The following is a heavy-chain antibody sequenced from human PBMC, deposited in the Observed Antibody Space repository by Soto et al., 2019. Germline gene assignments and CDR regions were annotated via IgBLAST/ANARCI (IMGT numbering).Heavy chain of an antibody. J-gene: IGHJ6*02. V-gene: IGHV1-18*01. CDR2: ISPKSGSI. CDR3: VKDRDSNSWPSRDV. CDR1: GYTFTRNG. Sequence: QVHLVQSGAEVKKPGASVNVSCKTSGYTFTRNGISWVRQAPGQGLEWMGWISPKSGSIKYAQKFQGRVIVTTDTSTSTAYMELRSLRSDDTAVYYCVKDRDSNSWPSRDVWGPGTTVTVSS. D-gene: IGHD3-22*01.